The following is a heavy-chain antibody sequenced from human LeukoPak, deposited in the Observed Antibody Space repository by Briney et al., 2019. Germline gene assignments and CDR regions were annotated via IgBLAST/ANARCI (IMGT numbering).Heavy chain of an antibody. D-gene: IGHD6-19*01. V-gene: IGHV1-69*13. CDR1: GGTFISYA. Sequence: SVKVSCKASGGTFISYAISWVRQAPGQGLEWIGGIIPIFGTANYAQKFQGRVTITADESTSTAYMELSSLRSEDTAVYYCAFGAVAGIAHFDYWGQGTLVTVSS. CDR3: AFGAVAGIAHFDY. J-gene: IGHJ4*02. CDR2: IIPIFGTA.